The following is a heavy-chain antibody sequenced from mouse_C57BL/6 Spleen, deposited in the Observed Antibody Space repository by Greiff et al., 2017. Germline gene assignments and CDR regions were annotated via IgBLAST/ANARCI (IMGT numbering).Heavy chain of an antibody. Sequence: VQLQQPGAELVRPGSSVKLSCKASGYTFTSYWMHWVKQRPIQGLEWIGNIDPSDSETHYNQKFKDKATLTVDKSSSTAYMQLSSLTSEDAAVYYCAGGTAQKQGVFDYWGQGTTLTVSS. V-gene: IGHV1-52*01. D-gene: IGHD3-2*02. CDR3: AGGTAQKQGVFDY. CDR2: IDPSDSET. J-gene: IGHJ2*01. CDR1: GYTFTSYW.